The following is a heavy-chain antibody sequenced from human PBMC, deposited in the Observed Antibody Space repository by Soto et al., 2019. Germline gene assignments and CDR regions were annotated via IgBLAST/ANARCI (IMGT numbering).Heavy chain of an antibody. CDR3: ARGHGLDAFDV. J-gene: IGHJ3*01. V-gene: IGHV3-48*03. D-gene: IGHD3-22*01. CDR1: GFTFSSYE. CDR2: ISSSGSTI. Sequence: GWSLRLSCAASGFTFSSYEMNWVRQAPGKGLEWVSYISSSGSTIYYADSVKGRFTISRDNAKNSLYLQMNSLRAEDTAVYYCARGHGLDAFDVWGQGTMVTVSS.